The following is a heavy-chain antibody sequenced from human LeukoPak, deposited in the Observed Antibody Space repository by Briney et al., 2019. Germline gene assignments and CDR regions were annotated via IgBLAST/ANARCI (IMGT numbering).Heavy chain of an antibody. CDR1: GGSISSSSYY. CDR2: IYYSGST. D-gene: IGHD4-17*01. Sequence: SETLSLTCTVSGGSISSSSYYWGWIRQPPGKGLEWIGSIYYSGSTYYNPSLKSRVTISVDTSKNQFSLKLSSVTAADTAVYYCARGGDYTPVDFDYWGQGTLVTVSS. V-gene: IGHV4-39*07. J-gene: IGHJ4*02. CDR3: ARGGDYTPVDFDY.